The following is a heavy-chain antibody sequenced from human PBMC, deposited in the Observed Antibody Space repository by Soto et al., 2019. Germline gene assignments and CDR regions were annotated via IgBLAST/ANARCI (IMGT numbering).Heavy chain of an antibody. J-gene: IGHJ4*02. Sequence: PSETLSLTCTVSGGSISSYYWTWIRQPPGKGLEWIGYIYYSGSTNYNPSLKSRVTISVDTSKNQFSLKLSSVTAADTAVYYCARTNYKLGSIDYWGQGTPVTVSS. CDR2: IYYSGST. CDR3: ARTNYKLGSIDY. D-gene: IGHD1-7*01. V-gene: IGHV4-59*01. CDR1: GGSISSYY.